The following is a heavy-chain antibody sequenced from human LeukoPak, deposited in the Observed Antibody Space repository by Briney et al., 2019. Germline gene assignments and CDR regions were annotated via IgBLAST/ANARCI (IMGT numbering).Heavy chain of an antibody. Sequence: GRSLRLSCAASGFPFSSYGMHWVRQAPGKGLEGVAVISFDASNKYYADSVKGRFTISRDNSKNTLYLQMNSLRAEDAAVYYCATEGSFDYWGQGTLVTVSS. J-gene: IGHJ4*02. CDR2: ISFDASNK. CDR3: ATEGSFDY. V-gene: IGHV3-30*03. CDR1: GFPFSSYG.